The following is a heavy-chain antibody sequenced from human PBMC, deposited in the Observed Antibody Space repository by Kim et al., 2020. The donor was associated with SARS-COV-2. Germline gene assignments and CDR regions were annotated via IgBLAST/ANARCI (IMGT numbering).Heavy chain of an antibody. V-gene: IGHV3-74*01. CDR3: ARDYYDSSTYSYYFDY. D-gene: IGHD3-22*01. Sequence: SGKGRFTISRDNAKNTLYLQMNSLRAEDTAVYYCARDYYDSSTYSYYFDYWGQGTLVTVSS. J-gene: IGHJ4*02.